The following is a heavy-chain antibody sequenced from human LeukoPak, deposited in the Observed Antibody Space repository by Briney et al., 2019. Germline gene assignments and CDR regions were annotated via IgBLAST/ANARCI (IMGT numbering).Heavy chain of an antibody. V-gene: IGHV3-53*01. CDR2: IYSGGST. Sequence: GGSLRLSCAASGFTVSSNYMSWVRQAPGKGLEWVSVIYSGGSTYYADSVKGRFTISRDNSKNTLYLQMNSLRAEDTAVYYCAKDLNKYYYGSGPDYWGQGTLVTVSS. CDR3: AKDLNKYYYGSGPDY. CDR1: GFTVSSNY. J-gene: IGHJ4*02. D-gene: IGHD3-10*01.